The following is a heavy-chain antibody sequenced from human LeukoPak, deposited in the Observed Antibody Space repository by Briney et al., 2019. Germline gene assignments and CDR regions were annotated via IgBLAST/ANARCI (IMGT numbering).Heavy chain of an antibody. J-gene: IGHJ4*02. CDR2: ISSSSSYI. D-gene: IGHD4-17*01. CDR1: GFTFSSYS. CDR3: ARVVEYYGDYAGHYYFDY. Sequence: SGGSLRLSCAASGFTFSSYSMNWVRQAPGKGLEWVSSISSSSSYIYYADSVKGRFTISRDNAKNSLYLQMNSLRAEDTAVYYCARVVEYYGDYAGHYYFDYWGQGTLVTVSS. V-gene: IGHV3-21*01.